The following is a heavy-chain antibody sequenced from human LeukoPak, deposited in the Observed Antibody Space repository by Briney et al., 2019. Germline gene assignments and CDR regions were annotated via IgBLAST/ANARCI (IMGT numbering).Heavy chain of an antibody. V-gene: IGHV3-21*04. J-gene: IGHJ6*02. CDR2: ISGSGDYS. D-gene: IGHD3-10*01. CDR1: GITFSNSA. CDR3: ARGSGSYYNDYYYYGMDV. Sequence: GGSLRLSCAASGITFSNSAMSWVRQAPGKGLQWVSSISGSGDYSPYADAVRGRFTISRDNAKNSLYLQMNSLRAEDTALYHCARGSGSYYNDYYYYGMDVWGQGTTVTVSS.